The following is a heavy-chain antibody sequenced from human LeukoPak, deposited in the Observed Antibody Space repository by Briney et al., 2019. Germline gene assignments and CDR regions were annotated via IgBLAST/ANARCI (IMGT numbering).Heavy chain of an antibody. CDR2: ISRAGDYT. V-gene: IGHV3-21*01. CDR1: GFTFSSYS. J-gene: IGHJ4*02. CDR3: ARDLMAVAGTGFDY. D-gene: IGHD6-19*01. Sequence: PGGSLRLSCVASGFTFSSYSMSWVRQAPGKGLEWVSSISRAGDYTYSEDSVKGRFTISRDNAKDPLYLQLNSLRAEDTAIYYCARDLMAVAGTGFDYWGQGALVTVSS.